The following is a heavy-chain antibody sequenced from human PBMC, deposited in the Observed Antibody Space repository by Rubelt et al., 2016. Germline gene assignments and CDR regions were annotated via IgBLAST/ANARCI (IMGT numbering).Heavy chain of an antibody. Sequence: EVHLVESGGGLVKPGGSLRLSCAASGFTFSTYSMTWVRQAPGKGLEWVSSISSRSTYIFYADSVKGRFTISRDNAKDSLYLQMNSRRVEDTAMYYCARETGSHFGSSTAVDSWGQGTLVTVSS. CDR1: GFTFSTYS. D-gene: IGHD3-10*01. V-gene: IGHV3-21*01. CDR3: ARETGSHFGSSTAVDS. J-gene: IGHJ4*02. CDR2: ISSRSTYI.